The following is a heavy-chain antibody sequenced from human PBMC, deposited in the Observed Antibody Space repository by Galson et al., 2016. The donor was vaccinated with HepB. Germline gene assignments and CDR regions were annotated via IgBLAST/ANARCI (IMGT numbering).Heavy chain of an antibody. Sequence: SLRLSCAASGFTFSNAWMTWVRQAPGKGLEWVGHIKSKTDGGKTEHAAPVKGRFTISRDDSKNTRYLEMNSLKIEDTAVYYCIPTVSFWSGPYGIQVWGQGTTVTVAS. J-gene: IGHJ6*02. CDR3: IPTVSFWSGPYGIQV. CDR2: IKSKTDGGKT. V-gene: IGHV3-15*01. CDR1: GFTFSNAW. D-gene: IGHD3-3*01.